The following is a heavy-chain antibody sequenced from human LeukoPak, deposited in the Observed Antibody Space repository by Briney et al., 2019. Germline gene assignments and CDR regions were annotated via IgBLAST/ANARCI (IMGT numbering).Heavy chain of an antibody. J-gene: IGHJ5*02. CDR2: IYYSGST. Sequence: PSETLSLTCTVSGGSISSGDYYWSWIRQPPGKGLERIGYIYYSGSTYYNPSLKSRVTISVDTSKNQFSLKLSSVTAADTAVYYCARDGGRYCSSTSCPGPSHWFDPWGQGTLVTVSS. CDR1: GGSISSGDYY. D-gene: IGHD2-2*01. V-gene: IGHV4-30-4*08. CDR3: ARDGGRYCSSTSCPGPSHWFDP.